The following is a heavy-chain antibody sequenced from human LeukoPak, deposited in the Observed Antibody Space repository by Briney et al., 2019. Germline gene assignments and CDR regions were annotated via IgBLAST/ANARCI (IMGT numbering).Heavy chain of an antibody. CDR2: IYYRGST. Sequence: SETLSLTCSVSGGSISNYFWTWIRQPPGKGLEWIGYIYYRGSTNYNPSLKSRVTISVDTSKNQFSLRLTSVTAADTAMYYCASRTYYGSGPDYWGQGTLVTVSS. J-gene: IGHJ4*02. V-gene: IGHV4-59*01. CDR1: GGSISNYF. D-gene: IGHD3-10*01. CDR3: ASRTYYGSGPDY.